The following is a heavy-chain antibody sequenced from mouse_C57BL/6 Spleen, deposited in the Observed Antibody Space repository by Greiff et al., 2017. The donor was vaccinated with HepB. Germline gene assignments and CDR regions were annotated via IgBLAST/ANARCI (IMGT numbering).Heavy chain of an antibody. CDR1: GYTFTSYW. CDR2: INPSNGGT. D-gene: IGHD1-1*01. J-gene: IGHJ1*03. Sequence: QVQLQQPGTELVKPGASVKLSCKASGYTFTSYWMHWVKQRPGQGLQWIGNINPSNGGTNYNEKFKSKATLTVDKSSSTAYMQLSSLTSEDSAVYYCARQGATVVAKGYFDVWGTGTTVTVSS. CDR3: ARQGATVVAKGYFDV. V-gene: IGHV1-53*01.